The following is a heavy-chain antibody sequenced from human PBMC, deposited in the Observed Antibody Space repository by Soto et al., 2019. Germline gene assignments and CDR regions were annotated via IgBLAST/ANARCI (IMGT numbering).Heavy chain of an antibody. CDR2: ISAYNGNT. J-gene: IGHJ5*02. D-gene: IGHD2-15*01. Sequence: QVQLVQSGAEVKKPGASVKVSCKASGYTFTSYGISWVRQAPGQGLEWMGWISAYNGNTNYAQKLQGRVTLTTDPSTSPAYIARRSLGSDDTVANYGARDRSQARGCCDPWGQGTPVAVSS. CDR3: ARDRSQARGCCDP. CDR1: GYTFTSYG. V-gene: IGHV1-18*01.